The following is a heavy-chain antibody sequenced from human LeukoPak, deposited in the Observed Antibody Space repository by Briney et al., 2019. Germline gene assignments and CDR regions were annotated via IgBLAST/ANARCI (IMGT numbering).Heavy chain of an antibody. D-gene: IGHD6-13*01. J-gene: IGHJ4*02. CDR3: ARGVYIAAAQYGY. V-gene: IGHV4-59*01. CDR2: IYYSGTT. CDR1: GGTISSYY. Sequence: SETLSLTCTVSGGTISSYYWSWIRQPPGKGLEWIGYIYYSGTTNYNPSPKSRVTISVDTSKNQFSLKLSSVTAADTAVYYCARGVYIAAAQYGYWGQGTLVTVSS.